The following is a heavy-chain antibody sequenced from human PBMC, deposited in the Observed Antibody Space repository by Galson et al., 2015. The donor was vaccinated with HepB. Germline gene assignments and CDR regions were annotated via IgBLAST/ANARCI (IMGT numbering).Heavy chain of an antibody. CDR3: ARGEMAE. D-gene: IGHD5-24*01. V-gene: IGHV6-1*01. CDR1: GDSVSSHSAA. J-gene: IGHJ4*02. Sequence: CAISGDSVSSHSAAWNWLRQSPSRGLEWLGRTYYRSKWYNDYAQSVKSRITINPDTSKNQFSLQLKSVTPDDTAVYYCARGEMAEWGQGTLVTVSS. CDR2: TYYRSKWYN.